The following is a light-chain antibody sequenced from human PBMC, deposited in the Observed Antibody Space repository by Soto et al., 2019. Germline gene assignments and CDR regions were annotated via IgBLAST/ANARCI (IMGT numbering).Light chain of an antibody. CDR2: DTS. V-gene: IGKV3-11*01. J-gene: IGKJ4*01. CDR1: QSVSSN. Sequence: EIVLTQSPATLSLSPGERATLSCRASQSVSSNLAWYQLKPGQAPRLLIYDTSNRATGIPARFSGSWSGTDFTLTISSLEPEDFAVYYCHQRSNSLTFGGGTKVDIK. CDR3: HQRSNSLT.